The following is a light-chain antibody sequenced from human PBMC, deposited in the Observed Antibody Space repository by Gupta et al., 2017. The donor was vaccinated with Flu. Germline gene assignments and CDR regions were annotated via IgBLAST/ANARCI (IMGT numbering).Light chain of an antibody. J-gene: IGLJ1*01. CDR2: DVS. Sequence: QSALTQPASVSGSPGQSIAISCTGTTSDIGSYNYVYWYQQHPGEAPKLMIYDVSNRPSGVSDRFSGSKSGNTASLTISGLRAEDEADYYCSSYISSSVLYVFGSGTKVTVL. V-gene: IGLV2-14*01. CDR1: TSDIGSYNY. CDR3: SSYISSSVLYV.